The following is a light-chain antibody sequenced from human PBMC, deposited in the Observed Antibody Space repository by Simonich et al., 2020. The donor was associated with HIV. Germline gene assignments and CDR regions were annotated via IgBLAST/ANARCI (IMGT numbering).Light chain of an antibody. Sequence: EIVMTQSPATLSVSPGERATLSCRASQSISSNLAWYEQRPGQAPRLRIYGASTRATGIPARSSGSGSGTDFTLTIRSLQSEDFAVYYCQQYANSPRTFGQGTKVEIK. CDR1: QSISSN. J-gene: IGKJ1*01. CDR3: QQYANSPRT. CDR2: GAS. V-gene: IGKV3-15*01.